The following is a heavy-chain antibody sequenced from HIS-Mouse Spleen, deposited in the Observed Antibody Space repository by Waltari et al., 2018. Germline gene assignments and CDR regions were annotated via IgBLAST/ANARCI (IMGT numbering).Heavy chain of an antibody. CDR1: GLTFRSYG. J-gene: IGHJ4*02. CDR2: ISYDGSNK. V-gene: IGHV3-30*18. CDR3: AKDKHHAFDY. Sequence: QVQLVDSGVGVFQPGRSMRLSCAATGLTFRSYGMHWVRQAPGKGLEWVAVISYDGSNKYYADSVEGRFTISRDNSKNTLYLQMNSLRAEDTDVYYCAKDKHHAFDYWGQGTLVTVSS.